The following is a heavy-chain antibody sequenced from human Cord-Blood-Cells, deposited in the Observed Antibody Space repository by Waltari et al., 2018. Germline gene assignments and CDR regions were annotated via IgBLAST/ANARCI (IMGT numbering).Heavy chain of an antibody. CDR2: INHSGST. D-gene: IGHD3-3*01. J-gene: IGHJ5*02. Sequence: QVQLQQWGAGLLKPSETLSLTCAVYGGSFSGYYWSWIRQPPGKGLEWIGEINHSGSTNYNPSLKSRVTISVDTSKNQFSLKLSSVTAADTAVYYCARGGGPKTYYDFWSGYNWFDPWGQGTLVTVSS. V-gene: IGHV4-34*01. CDR1: GGSFSGYY. CDR3: ARGGGPKTYYDFWSGYNWFDP.